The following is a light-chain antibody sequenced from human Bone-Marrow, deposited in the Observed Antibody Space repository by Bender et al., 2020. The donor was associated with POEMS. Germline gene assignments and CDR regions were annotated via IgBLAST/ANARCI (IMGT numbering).Light chain of an antibody. CDR1: KLGDKY. J-gene: IGLJ3*02. V-gene: IGLV3-1*01. CDR3: QGWDGHSWV. Sequence: SYEVTQPPSVSVSPGQTATITCSGDKLGDKYVSWYQQKSGQSPAVVIYQNVQRPSGKPERFSGSNSGNTATLIISATQAVDEADYYCQGWDGHSWVFGGGTRLTVL. CDR2: QNV.